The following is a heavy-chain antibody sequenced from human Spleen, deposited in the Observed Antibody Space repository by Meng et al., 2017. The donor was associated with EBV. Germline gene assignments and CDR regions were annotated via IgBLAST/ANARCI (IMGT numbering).Heavy chain of an antibody. V-gene: IGHV4-34*01. CDR3: ARGARPDY. CDR1: GGSFSGYY. D-gene: IGHD6-6*01. J-gene: IGHJ4*02. Sequence: QVQRQQWGAGLLKPSETLSLPCAVYGGSFSGYYWSWIRQPPGKGLGWIGEINHSGSTNYNPSLKSRVTISVDTSKNQFSLKLSSVTAADTAVYYCARGARPDYWGQGTLVTVSS. CDR2: INHSGST.